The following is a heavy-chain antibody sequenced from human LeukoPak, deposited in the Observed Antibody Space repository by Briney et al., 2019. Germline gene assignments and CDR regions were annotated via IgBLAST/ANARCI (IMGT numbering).Heavy chain of an antibody. Sequence: ASVKVSCKASGYTFTGYYIHWVRQAPGQGPEWMGWINPNTAGTNSAQKFQGRVTITTDESTSTAYMELSSLRSEDTAVYYCARNILTGSKGFDYWGQGTLVTVSS. J-gene: IGHJ4*02. V-gene: IGHV1-2*02. D-gene: IGHD3-9*01. CDR3: ARNILTGSKGFDY. CDR1: GYTFTGYY. CDR2: INPNTAGT.